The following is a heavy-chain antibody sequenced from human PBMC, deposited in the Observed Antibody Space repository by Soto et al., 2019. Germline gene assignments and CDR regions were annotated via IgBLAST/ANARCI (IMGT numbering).Heavy chain of an antibody. Sequence: GGSLRLSCAASGFTFSSYGMHWARQAPGKGLEWVAVIWYDGSNKYYAGSVKGRFTISRDNSKNTLYLQMNSLRAEDTVVYYCAREGQWLVKTSYYYYGMDVWGQGTTVTVSS. CDR3: AREGQWLVKTSYYYYGMDV. V-gene: IGHV3-33*01. CDR2: IWYDGSNK. D-gene: IGHD6-19*01. J-gene: IGHJ6*02. CDR1: GFTFSSYG.